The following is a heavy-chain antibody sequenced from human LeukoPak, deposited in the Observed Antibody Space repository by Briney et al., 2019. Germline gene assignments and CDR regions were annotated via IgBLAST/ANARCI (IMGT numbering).Heavy chain of an antibody. CDR3: ARAAYYDILTGYYPFDP. CDR1: GYTFTGYY. J-gene: IGHJ5*02. Sequence: ASVKVSCKASGYTFTGYYMHWVRQAPGQGLEWMGWLNPNSGGTNYAQKLQGRVTMTRDTSTSTAYMELSRLRSDDTAVYYCARAAYYDILTGYYPFDPWGQGTLVTVSS. CDR2: LNPNSGGT. V-gene: IGHV1-2*02. D-gene: IGHD3-9*01.